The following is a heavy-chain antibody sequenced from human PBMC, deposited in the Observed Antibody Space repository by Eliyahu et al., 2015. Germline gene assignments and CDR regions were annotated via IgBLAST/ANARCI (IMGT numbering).Heavy chain of an antibody. CDR2: IYINGNT. J-gene: IGHJ4*02. V-gene: IGHV3-53*02. Sequence: EVQLVETGGGLIQPGGSLXLXXAAXGXTXSSNYMSWVRQAPGKGLEWVSVIYINGNTFYADSVRGRFTISRDSSKNTLYLQINNLRAEDTAVYYCARRGDYAEFDYWGQGTLVTVSS. CDR3: ARRGDYAEFDY. D-gene: IGHD4-17*01. CDR1: GXTXSSNY.